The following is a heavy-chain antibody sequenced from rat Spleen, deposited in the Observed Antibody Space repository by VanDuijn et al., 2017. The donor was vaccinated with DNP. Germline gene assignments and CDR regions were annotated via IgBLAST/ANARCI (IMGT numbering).Heavy chain of an antibody. V-gene: IGHV5-22*01. CDR2: ISYDGGST. J-gene: IGHJ2*01. CDR1: GFTFSDYY. CDR3: ARPGLGTIDY. D-gene: IGHD4-2*01. Sequence: EVQLVESGGGVVQPGNSLKLSCAASGFTFSDYYMAWVRQAPTKGLEWVAYISYDGGSTYYGDSVKGRFTISRDNAKSTLYLQMNSLRSEDMATYYCARPGLGTIDYWGQGVMVTVSS.